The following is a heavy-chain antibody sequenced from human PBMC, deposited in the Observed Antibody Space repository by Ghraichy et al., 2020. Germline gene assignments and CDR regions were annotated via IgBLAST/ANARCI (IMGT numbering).Heavy chain of an antibody. D-gene: IGHD3-22*01. V-gene: IGHV3-23*01. J-gene: IGHJ4*02. CDR3: AKGDNFYYDSPGDY. CDR2: ISGSGGST. CDR1: GFTFSSYA. Sequence: GGSLRLSCAASGFTFSSYAMSWVRQAPGKGLEWVSAISGSGGSTYYADSVKGRFTISRDNSKNTLYLQMNSLRAEDTAVYYCAKGDNFYYDSPGDYWGQGTLVTVSS.